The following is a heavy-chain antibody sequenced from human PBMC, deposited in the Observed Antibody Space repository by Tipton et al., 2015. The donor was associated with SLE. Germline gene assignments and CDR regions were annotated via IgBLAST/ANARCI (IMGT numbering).Heavy chain of an antibody. J-gene: IGHJ4*02. Sequence: LRLSCTVSGGSISGYYWSWIRQPPGKGLEWIGYIYYSGTTNYSPSLRSRVTMSVDTSKNQCSLKLSSVTAADTAVYYCARLDYADYGGGFDYWGQGALVTVSS. V-gene: IGHV4-59*01. CDR1: GGSISGYY. D-gene: IGHD4-17*01. CDR3: ARLDYADYGGGFDY. CDR2: IYYSGTT.